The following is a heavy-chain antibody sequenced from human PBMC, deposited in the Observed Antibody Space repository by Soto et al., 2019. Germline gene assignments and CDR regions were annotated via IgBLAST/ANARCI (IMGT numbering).Heavy chain of an antibody. Sequence: SETLSLTCSVSGDSISTVDYFWAWIRQPPGQALEYIGYIYKSATTYYNPSFESRVAISLDTSKSQFSLNVTSVTAADTAVYFCARGRYCLTGRCFPNWFDSWSQGTLVTVSS. J-gene: IGHJ5*01. D-gene: IGHD2-15*01. CDR2: IYKSATT. CDR3: ARGRYCLTGRCFPNWFDS. V-gene: IGHV4-30-4*01. CDR1: GDSISTVDYF.